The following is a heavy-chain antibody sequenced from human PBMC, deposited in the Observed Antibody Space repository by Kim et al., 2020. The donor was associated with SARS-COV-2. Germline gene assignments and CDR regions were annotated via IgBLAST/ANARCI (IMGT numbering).Heavy chain of an antibody. D-gene: IGHD6-13*01. CDR1: GFTFSSCA. Sequence: GGSLRLSCAASGFTFSSCAMHWVRQAPGKGLEWVAVISYDGSNKYYADSVKGRFTISRDNSKNTLYLQMNSLRAEDTAVYYCARGLAAAGFDAFDIWGQG. CDR3: ARGLAAAGFDAFDI. CDR2: ISYDGSNK. V-gene: IGHV3-30-3*01. J-gene: IGHJ3*02.